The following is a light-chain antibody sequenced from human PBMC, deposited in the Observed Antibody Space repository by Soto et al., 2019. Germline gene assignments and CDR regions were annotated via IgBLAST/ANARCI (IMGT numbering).Light chain of an antibody. CDR2: RNG. V-gene: IGLV1-47*01. Sequence: QSVLTQPPSASGTPGQRVTISCSGSSSNIGTYYVDWYQQLPGTAPKLLIHRNGQRPSGVPDRFSGSKSGTSASLAISGLRSEDEADDYCATWDDRLRAYVIGAGTKLTVL. CDR1: SSNIGTYY. CDR3: ATWDDRLRAYV. J-gene: IGLJ1*01.